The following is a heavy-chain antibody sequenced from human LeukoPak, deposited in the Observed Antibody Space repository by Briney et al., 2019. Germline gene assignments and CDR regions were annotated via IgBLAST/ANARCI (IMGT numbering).Heavy chain of an antibody. D-gene: IGHD2-2*01. Sequence: PSETLSLTCAVYGGSFSGYYWSWIRQPPGKGLEWIGSIYYSGSTYYNPSLKSRVTISVDTSKNQLSLKLSSVTAADTAVYYCARHVPCSSTSCYFDYWGQGTLVTVSS. J-gene: IGHJ4*02. CDR2: IYYSGST. CDR3: ARHVPCSSTSCYFDY. CDR1: GGSFSGYY. V-gene: IGHV4-34*01.